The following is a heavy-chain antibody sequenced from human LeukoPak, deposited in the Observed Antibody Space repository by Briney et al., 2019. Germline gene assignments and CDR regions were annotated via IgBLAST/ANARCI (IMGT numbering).Heavy chain of an antibody. CDR3: ARDVVVVPAAGHYYYYMDV. CDR1: PYSISSGYY. V-gene: IGHV4-38-2*02. J-gene: IGHJ6*03. CDR2: IYHSGST. D-gene: IGHD2-2*01. Sequence: SETLSLTCTVSPYSISSGYYWSWIRQPPGKGLEWIGYIYHSGSTYYNPSLKSRVTISVDRSKNQISLKLSSVTAADTAVYYCARDVVVVPAAGHYYYYMDVWGKGTTVTVSS.